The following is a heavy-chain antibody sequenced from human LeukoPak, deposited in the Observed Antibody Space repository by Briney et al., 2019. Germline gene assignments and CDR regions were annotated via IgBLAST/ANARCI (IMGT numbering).Heavy chain of an antibody. Sequence: GWSLRLSCTATGFTFIDYWMTWVRQAPAKGPEWVANIKQDGSQRYYVDSVRGRFTISRDNAQNSLFLQMNGLRAEDTAVYYCARRGGSSSRRSPIDYWGQGTLVTVSS. D-gene: IGHD6-6*01. CDR2: IKQDGSQR. CDR1: GFTFIDYW. CDR3: ARRGGSSSRRSPIDY. J-gene: IGHJ4*02. V-gene: IGHV3-7*03.